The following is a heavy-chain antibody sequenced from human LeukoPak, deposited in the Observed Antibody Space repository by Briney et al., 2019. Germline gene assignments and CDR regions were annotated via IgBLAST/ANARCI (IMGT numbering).Heavy chain of an antibody. D-gene: IGHD6-13*01. J-gene: IGHJ6*03. Sequence: SETLSLTCTVSGGSISSYYWSWIRQPAGKGLEWIGRIYTSGSTNYNPSLKSRVTTSVDTSKNQFSLKLRSVTAADTAVYYCARDRVGQQLVGRKYYYYYMDVWGKGNTVTISS. CDR1: GGSISSYY. CDR2: IYTSGST. CDR3: ARDRVGQQLVGRKYYYYYMDV. V-gene: IGHV4-4*07.